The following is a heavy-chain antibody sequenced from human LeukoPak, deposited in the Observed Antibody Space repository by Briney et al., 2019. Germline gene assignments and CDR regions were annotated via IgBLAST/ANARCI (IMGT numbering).Heavy chain of an antibody. V-gene: IGHV3-23*01. D-gene: IGHD4-17*01. CDR3: AKAAVTTMFADYYYYMDV. CDR1: GLTFVSYA. J-gene: IGHJ6*03. CDR2: ISGSGDNT. Sequence: PGGSLRLLCAASGLTFVSYAMSWVRQAPGKGREGVSLISGSGDNTYYADSVKGRFTISRDNYKNALYLHMKSLRAEDTAIYYCAKAAVTTMFADYYYYMDVWGNGTTVTVSS.